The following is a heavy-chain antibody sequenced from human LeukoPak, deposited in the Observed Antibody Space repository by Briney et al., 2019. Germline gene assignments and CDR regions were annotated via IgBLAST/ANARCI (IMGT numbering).Heavy chain of an antibody. CDR2: ISSSSTI. D-gene: IGHD6-13*01. CDR3: AKVQQQLVTFDY. CDR1: GFTFSSYG. J-gene: IGHJ4*02. V-gene: IGHV3-48*01. Sequence: GGSLRLSCAASGFTFSSYGMHWVRQAPGKGLEWVSYISSSSTIYYADSVKGRFTISRDNAKNSLYLQMNSPRAEDTAVYYCAKVQQQLVTFDYWGQGTLVTVSS.